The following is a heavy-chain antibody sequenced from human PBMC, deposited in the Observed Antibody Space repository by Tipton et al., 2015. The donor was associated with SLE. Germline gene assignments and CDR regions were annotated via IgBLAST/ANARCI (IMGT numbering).Heavy chain of an antibody. V-gene: IGHV4-34*01. CDR2: INHSGST. CDR3: ARGEFVVVVAATYYYYGMDV. Sequence: TLSLTCAVYGGSFSGYYWSWIRQPPGEGLEWIGEINHSGSTNYNSSLKSRVTISVDTSKNQFSLKLSSVTAADTAVYYCARGEFVVVVAATYYYYGMDVWGQGTTVTVSS. J-gene: IGHJ6*02. D-gene: IGHD2-15*01. CDR1: GGSFSGYY.